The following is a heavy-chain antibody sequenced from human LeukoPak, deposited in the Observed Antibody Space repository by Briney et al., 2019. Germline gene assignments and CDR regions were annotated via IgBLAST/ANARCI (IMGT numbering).Heavy chain of an antibody. J-gene: IGHJ5*02. V-gene: IGHV4-39*01. Sequence: SETLSLTCTVSDGSITSNPYYWGWIRQSPEKGLEWIGSIYYGGTTYYNPSLESRVAMSIYTSMHQFSMKLVSLTAADTALYFCVRHADYSASSDLWGQGTQVTVSS. CDR2: IYYGGTT. CDR1: DGSITSNPYY. D-gene: IGHD4/OR15-4a*01. CDR3: VRHADYSASSDL.